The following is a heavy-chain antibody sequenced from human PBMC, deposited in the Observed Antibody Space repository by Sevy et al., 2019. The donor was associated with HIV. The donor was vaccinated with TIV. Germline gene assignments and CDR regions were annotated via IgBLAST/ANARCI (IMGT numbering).Heavy chain of an antibody. J-gene: IGHJ4*02. Sequence: SETLSLTCTVSGGSISSSSYYWGWIRQPPGKGLEWIGSIYYSGSTYYNPSLKSRVTISVDTSKNQFSLKLSSVTAADTAVYYCAREGRAVADFRIDYWGQGTLVTVSS. V-gene: IGHV4-39*01. D-gene: IGHD2-15*01. CDR2: IYYSGST. CDR1: GGSISSSSYY. CDR3: AREGRAVADFRIDY.